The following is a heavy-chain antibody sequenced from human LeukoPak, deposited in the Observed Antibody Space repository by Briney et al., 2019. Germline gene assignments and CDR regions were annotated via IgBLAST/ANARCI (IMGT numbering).Heavy chain of an antibody. V-gene: IGHV4-39*07. CDR3: ARDPGSYGSGSYHNWFDP. D-gene: IGHD3-10*01. CDR2: INYSGST. CDR1: GGSISSDTYY. J-gene: IGHJ5*02. Sequence: SETLSLTCTVSGGSISSDTYYWGWIRQPPGKGLEWIGSINYSGSTYYNASLKSRVTISVDTSRKQFSLKLSSVTAADTAVYYCARDPGSYGSGSYHNWFDPWGQGTLVTVSS.